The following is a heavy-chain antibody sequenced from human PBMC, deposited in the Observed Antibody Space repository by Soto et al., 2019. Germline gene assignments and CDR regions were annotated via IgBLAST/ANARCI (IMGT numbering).Heavy chain of an antibody. D-gene: IGHD3-10*01. CDR1: GFTFSSYS. J-gene: IGHJ5*02. CDR3: ARDTLEWFGELLPPGFDP. CDR2: ISSSSSYI. Sequence: EVQLVESGGGLVKPGGSLRLSCAASGFTFSSYSMNWVRQAPGKGLEWVSSISSSSSYIYYADSVKGRFTISRDNAKNSLYLQMNSLRAEDTAVYYCARDTLEWFGELLPPGFDPWGQGTLVTVSS. V-gene: IGHV3-21*01.